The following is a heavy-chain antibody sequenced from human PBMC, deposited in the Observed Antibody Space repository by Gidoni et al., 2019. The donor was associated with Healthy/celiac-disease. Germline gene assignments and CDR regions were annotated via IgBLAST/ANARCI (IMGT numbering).Heavy chain of an antibody. D-gene: IGHD3-10*01. V-gene: IGHV3-7*03. Sequence: EVQLVESGGGLVQPGGSLRLSCAASGVPLSSYWMSWVRQAPGKGLEWVANIKQEGSEKYYVDSVKGRFTISRDNAKNSLYLQMNSLRAEDTAVYYCAREGVLYGSGSYYLDYWGQGTLVTVSS. CDR3: AREGVLYGSGSYYLDY. CDR1: GVPLSSYW. CDR2: IKQEGSEK. J-gene: IGHJ4*02.